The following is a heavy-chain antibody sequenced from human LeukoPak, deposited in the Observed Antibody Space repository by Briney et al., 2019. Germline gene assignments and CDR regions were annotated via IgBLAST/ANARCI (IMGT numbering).Heavy chain of an antibody. CDR3: AKCPSGVLRYFAPIDY. CDR2: ISSNGGST. J-gene: IGHJ4*02. V-gene: IGHV3-64D*09. CDR1: GFTFSSYA. Sequence: GGSLRLSCSASGFTFSSYAMHWVRQAPGKGLEYVSAISSNGGSTYYADSVKGRFTISRDNSKNTLYLQMSSLRAEDTAVYYCAKCPSGVLRYFAPIDYWGQGTLVTVSS. D-gene: IGHD3-9*01.